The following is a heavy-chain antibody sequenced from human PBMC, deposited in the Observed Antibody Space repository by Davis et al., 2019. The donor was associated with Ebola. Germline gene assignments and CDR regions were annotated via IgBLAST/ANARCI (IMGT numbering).Heavy chain of an antibody. CDR1: GFTFSTYA. CDR3: ARDGYLQRQSYYYYGMDV. J-gene: IGHJ6*02. Sequence: GESLKISCAASGFTFSTYAMSWIRQAPGKGLEWVSYISSSGSTIYYADSVKGRFTISRDNAKNSLYLQMNSLRAEDTAVYYCARDGYLQRQSYYYYGMDVWGQGTTVTVSS. V-gene: IGHV3-11*01. D-gene: IGHD3-22*01. CDR2: ISSSGSTI.